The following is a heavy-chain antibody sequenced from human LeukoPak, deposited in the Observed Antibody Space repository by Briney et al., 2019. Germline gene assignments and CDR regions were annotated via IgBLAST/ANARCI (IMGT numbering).Heavy chain of an antibody. CDR3: ARPGRCSATTCSGYMDV. Sequence: SETLPLTCADYGESFSGYYWTWIRQPPGKGLAWIGEISHSGSTNYNPSLKSRVTISVDTSKNQFSLKLTSVTAADTAVYYCARPGRCSATTCSGYMDVWGKGAAVIVSS. CDR1: GESFSGYY. V-gene: IGHV4-34*01. J-gene: IGHJ6*03. CDR2: ISHSGST. D-gene: IGHD2-2*01.